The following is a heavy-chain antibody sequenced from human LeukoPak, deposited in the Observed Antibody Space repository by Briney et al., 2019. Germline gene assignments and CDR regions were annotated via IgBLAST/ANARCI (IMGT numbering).Heavy chain of an antibody. CDR3: ARDSSNVVGACRY. Sequence: SVKVSCKASGGTFSSYAISWVRQAPGQGLEWMGGIIPIFGTANYAQKFQGRVTITADESTSTAYMELSSLRSEDAAVYYCARDSSNVVGACRYWGQGTLVTVSS. V-gene: IGHV1-69*13. D-gene: IGHD2-15*01. CDR2: IIPIFGTA. J-gene: IGHJ4*02. CDR1: GGTFSSYA.